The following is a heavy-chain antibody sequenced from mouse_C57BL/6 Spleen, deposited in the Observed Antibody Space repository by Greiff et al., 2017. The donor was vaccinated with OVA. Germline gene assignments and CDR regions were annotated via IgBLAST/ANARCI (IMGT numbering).Heavy chain of an antibody. J-gene: IGHJ3*01. CDR1: GYTFTDYY. D-gene: IGHD1-1*01. V-gene: IGHV1-26*01. CDR2: INPNNGGT. Sequence: VQLQQSGPELVKPGASVKISCKASGYTFTDYYMNWVKQSHGKSLEWIGDINPNNGGTSYNQKFKGKATSTVDKSSSTAYMELRSLTSEDSAVYYCAKILRTFAYWGQGTLVTVSA. CDR3: AKILRTFAY.